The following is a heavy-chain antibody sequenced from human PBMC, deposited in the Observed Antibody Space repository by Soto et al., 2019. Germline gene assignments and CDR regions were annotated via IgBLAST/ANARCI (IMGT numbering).Heavy chain of an antibody. CDR3: ARGTSGSPRSNLDY. J-gene: IGHJ4*02. CDR2: IYYSGST. V-gene: IGHV4-59*01. D-gene: IGHD1-26*01. CDR1: GGTISSYY. Sequence: SETLSLTCTVSGGTISSYYWSWIRQPPGKGLEWIGYIYYSGSTNYDPSLKSRVTISVDTSKNRFSLKLTSVTAADTAVYYCARGTSGSPRSNLDYWGQGTLVTVSS.